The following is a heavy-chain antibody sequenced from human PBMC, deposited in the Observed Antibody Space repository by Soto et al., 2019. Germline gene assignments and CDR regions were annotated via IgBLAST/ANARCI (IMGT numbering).Heavy chain of an antibody. Sequence: ASVKVSCKASGYTFTSYTMHWVRQAPGQRLEWMGWINAGNGNTKYSQKFQGRVTISRDTSARTAYMELSSLRSEDTAVYYCARDFRDLLHHDSSGYSYWGQGTLVTVSS. CDR3: ARDFRDLLHHDSSGYSY. D-gene: IGHD3-22*01. V-gene: IGHV1-3*01. CDR1: GYTFTSYT. CDR2: INAGNGNT. J-gene: IGHJ4*02.